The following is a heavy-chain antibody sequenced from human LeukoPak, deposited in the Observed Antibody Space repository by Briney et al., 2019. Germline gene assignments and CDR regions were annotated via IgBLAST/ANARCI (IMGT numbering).Heavy chain of an antibody. D-gene: IGHD1-20*01. CDR2: IKSKADGETI. J-gene: IGHJ4*02. CDR3: STLTSRGLSDS. CDR1: GFTFSGFW. Sequence: GGSLRLSCAVSGFTFSGFWMNWVRQAPGKGLEWVGRIKSKADGETIDYAAPVKGRFTFSRDDSKNMLYLQMNSLKSEDTAVYYCSTLTSRGLSDSWGQGTLVTVSS. V-gene: IGHV3-15*07.